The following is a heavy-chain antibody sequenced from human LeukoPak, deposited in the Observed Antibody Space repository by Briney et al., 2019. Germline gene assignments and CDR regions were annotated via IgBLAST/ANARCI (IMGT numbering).Heavy chain of an antibody. CDR2: ISYDGSNK. Sequence: GGSLRLSRAASGFTFSSYAMHWVRQAPGKGLEWVAVISYDGSNKYYADSVKGRFTISRDNSKNTLYLQMNSLRAEDTAVYYCARDFGTYCGGDCYINWFDPWGQGTLVTVSS. CDR1: GFTFSSYA. J-gene: IGHJ5*02. D-gene: IGHD2-21*02. CDR3: ARDFGTYCGGDCYINWFDP. V-gene: IGHV3-30*04.